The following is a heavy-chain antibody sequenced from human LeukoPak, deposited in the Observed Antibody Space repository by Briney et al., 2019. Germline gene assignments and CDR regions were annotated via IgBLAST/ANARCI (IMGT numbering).Heavy chain of an antibody. V-gene: IGHV1-18*01. J-gene: IGHJ4*02. CDR1: GYTFTSYG. Sequence: ASVKVSCKASGYTFTSYGISWVRQAPGQGLEWMGWISAYNGNTTYAQKLQGRVTMTTDTSTSTAYMELRSLRSDDTAVYYCARDTYYDFWSGYPTTDYWGQGTLVTVSS. D-gene: IGHD3-3*01. CDR2: ISAYNGNT. CDR3: ARDTYYDFWSGYPTTDY.